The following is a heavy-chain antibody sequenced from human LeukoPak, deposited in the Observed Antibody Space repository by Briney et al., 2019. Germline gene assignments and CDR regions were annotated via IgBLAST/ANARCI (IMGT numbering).Heavy chain of an antibody. Sequence: SETLSLTCAVYGGSFSGYYWSWIRQPPGKGLEWIGEVNHSGSTNYNPSLKSRVTISVDTSKNQFSLRLSSVTAADTAVYYCARREVGPTFYYYYYMDVWGKGTTVTVSS. D-gene: IGHD1-26*01. CDR1: GGSFSGYY. CDR2: VNHSGST. CDR3: ARREVGPTFYYYYYMDV. J-gene: IGHJ6*03. V-gene: IGHV4-34*01.